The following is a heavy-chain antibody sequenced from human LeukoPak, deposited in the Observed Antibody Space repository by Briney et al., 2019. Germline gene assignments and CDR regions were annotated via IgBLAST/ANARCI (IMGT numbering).Heavy chain of an antibody. J-gene: IGHJ4*02. D-gene: IGHD1-26*01. CDR1: GFTFSSYA. Sequence: GGSLRLSCAASGFTFSSYAMHWVRQPPGEGLEWVAVISYDGSNKYYADSVKGRFTISRDNSKNTLYLQMNSLRAEDTAVYYCARVKMYKWELLGAFDYWGQGTLVTVSS. CDR2: ISYDGSNK. CDR3: ARVKMYKWELLGAFDY. V-gene: IGHV3-30-3*01.